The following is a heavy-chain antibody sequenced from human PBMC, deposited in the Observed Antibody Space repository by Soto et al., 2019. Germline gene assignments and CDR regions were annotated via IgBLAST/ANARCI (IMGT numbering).Heavy chain of an antibody. J-gene: IGHJ5*02. V-gene: IGHV3-15*01. CDR2: IKSKTDGGTT. CDR3: TIMGKVS. CDR1: GFTFSNAW. Sequence: EVQLVESGGGLVKPGGSLRLSCAASGFTFSNAWMSWVRQAPGKGLEWVARIKSKTDGGTTDYAAPVKGRFTISRDDSRDTVYLLMNCLNTGDTAVYYCTIMGKVSWGQGTLVTVSS. D-gene: IGHD2-8*01.